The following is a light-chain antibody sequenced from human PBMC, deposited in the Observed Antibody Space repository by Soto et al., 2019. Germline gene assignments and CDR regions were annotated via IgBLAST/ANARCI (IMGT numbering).Light chain of an antibody. Sequence: SQLTQSPSSLSASVGDRVTITCRTSQSINTYLNWFQQKPGEAPKLLIYDASSLEGGVPSRFSGSGSGTEFTLTISSLQPDDFATYYCQQFNSYSPGAFGQGTKVDIK. CDR1: QSINTY. CDR2: DAS. V-gene: IGKV1-5*01. CDR3: QQFNSYSPGA. J-gene: IGKJ1*01.